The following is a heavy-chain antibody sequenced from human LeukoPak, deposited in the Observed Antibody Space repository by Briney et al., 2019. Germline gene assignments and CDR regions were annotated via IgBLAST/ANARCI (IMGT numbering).Heavy chain of an antibody. D-gene: IGHD3-9*01. V-gene: IGHV1-18*01. Sequence: ASVKVSCKASGYTFTSYGISWVRQAPGQGLEWMGWISAYNGNTNYAQKLQGRVTMTTDTSTSTAYMELRSLRSDDTAVYYCARKYYDILTGYPRVYYYYCTDVWGKGTTVTVSS. CDR2: ISAYNGNT. J-gene: IGHJ6*03. CDR3: ARKYYDILTGYPRVYYYYCTDV. CDR1: GYTFTSYG.